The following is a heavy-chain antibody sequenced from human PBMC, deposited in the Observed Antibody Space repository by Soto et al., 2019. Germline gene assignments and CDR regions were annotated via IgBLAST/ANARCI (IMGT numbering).Heavy chain of an antibody. CDR1: GYTFTNFG. D-gene: IGHD3-16*01. Sequence: QVQLVQSGAEVKKPGASVKVSCKTSGYTFTNFGLSWVRQAPGQGLEWMGWISAYNGNTNYAQNFQGRVTMTTDTSTSTAYMELRSLRSDDTAVSDGARGGTPIDYGGQGTLVTVSS. CDR3: ARGGTPIDY. CDR2: ISAYNGNT. V-gene: IGHV1-18*01. J-gene: IGHJ4*02.